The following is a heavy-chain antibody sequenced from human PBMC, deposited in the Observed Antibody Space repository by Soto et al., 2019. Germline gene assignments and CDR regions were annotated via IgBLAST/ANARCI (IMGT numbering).Heavy chain of an antibody. CDR3: ARELGPTDSVRLDV. CDR2: INPDKDDR. Sequence: QVQLVQSGAEVKKPGASVKVSCKASGYKFINYFIGWVRQAPGQGLEWMGWINPDKDDRKYAEKFQGRVTMTTDTFTSTAYMELGNLRFDDTAVYYCARELGPTDSVRLDVWGQGTTVTISS. CDR1: GYKFINYF. V-gene: IGHV1-18*04. J-gene: IGHJ6*02. D-gene: IGHD3-10*02.